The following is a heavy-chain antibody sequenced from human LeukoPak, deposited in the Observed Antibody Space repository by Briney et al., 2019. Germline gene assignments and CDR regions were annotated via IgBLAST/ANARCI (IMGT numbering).Heavy chain of an antibody. J-gene: IGHJ6*02. CDR1: GFTFSSYS. D-gene: IGHD3-10*01. V-gene: IGHV3-21*01. Sequence: PGGSLRLSCAASGFTFSSYSMNWVRQAPGKGLEWVSSISSSSSYIYYADSVKGRFTISRDNAKSSLYLQMNSLRAEDTAVYYCAREILLWFGVSGMDVWGQGTTVTVSS. CDR2: ISSSSSYI. CDR3: AREILLWFGVSGMDV.